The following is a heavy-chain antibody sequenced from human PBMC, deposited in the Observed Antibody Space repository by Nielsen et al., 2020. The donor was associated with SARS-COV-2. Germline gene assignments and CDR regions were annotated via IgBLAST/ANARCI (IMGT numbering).Heavy chain of an antibody. CDR1: GFTFSSYG. V-gene: IGHV3-30*02. J-gene: IGHJ4*02. CDR2: IWYDGSNK. Sequence: GGSLRLSCAASGFTFSSYGMHWVRQAPGKGLEWVAVIWYDGSNKYYADSVKGRFTISRDNSKNTLYLQMNSLRAEDTAVYYCAKDPRGFWSGYYPLPGYWGQGTLVTVSS. CDR3: AKDPRGFWSGYYPLPGY. D-gene: IGHD3-3*01.